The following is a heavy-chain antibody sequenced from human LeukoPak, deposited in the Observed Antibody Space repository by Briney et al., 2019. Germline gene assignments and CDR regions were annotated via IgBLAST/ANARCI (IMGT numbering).Heavy chain of an antibody. CDR1: GYILNKFW. J-gene: IGHJ4*02. CDR2: IYPGDSDT. D-gene: IGHD6-19*01. CDR3: ARRIGVGSYDY. V-gene: IGHV5-51*01. Sequence: GESLKISCKGFGYILNKFWIAWVRKMPGKGLEWVAIIYPGDSDTRYSSSFQGRVTASVDQSISTAYLQWTSLKASDTAIYYCARRIGVGSYDYWGQGTLVTVSS.